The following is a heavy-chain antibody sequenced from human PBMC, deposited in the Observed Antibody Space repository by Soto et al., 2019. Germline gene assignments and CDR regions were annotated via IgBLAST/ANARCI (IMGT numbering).Heavy chain of an antibody. CDR3: ARARIVVSGTIVDF. CDR2: VYLSGHT. D-gene: IGHD1-7*01. Sequence: SETLSLTCSVSVYSVTSGSYWGFFRQPPEKGLEWIGSVYLSGHTYHNPSLMSRVTISIDTSKNQFSLRLTSVTAADTAVYYCARARIVVSGTIVDFWGLGTLVTVS. J-gene: IGHJ4*02. CDR1: VYSVTSGSY. V-gene: IGHV4-38-2*02.